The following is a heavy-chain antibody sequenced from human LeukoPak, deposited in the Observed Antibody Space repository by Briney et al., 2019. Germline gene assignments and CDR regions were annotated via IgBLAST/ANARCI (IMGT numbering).Heavy chain of an antibody. J-gene: IGHJ4*02. V-gene: IGHV4-59*08. CDR1: GDSISGYY. Sequence: SETLSLTCTVSGDSISGYYWTWIRQTPGKGLEWIGYIHYSGSTNYNPSLKSRVIISVDTSKNQLSLKLISVTAADTGVYYCTRGLSSSTWPDYWGQGALVTVSS. D-gene: IGHD6-13*01. CDR3: TRGLSSSTWPDY. CDR2: IHYSGST.